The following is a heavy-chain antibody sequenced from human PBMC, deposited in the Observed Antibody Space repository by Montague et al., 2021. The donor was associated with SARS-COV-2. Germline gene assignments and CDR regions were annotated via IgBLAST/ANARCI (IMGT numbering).Heavy chain of an antibody. CDR3: ARSRDWYLGN. Sequence: SETLSLTCTVSGDSISSGGYFWGWIRQPPGKGLEWIASIHIGGTSYLXPSLKSRVTISIDSSKNQFSLNVTSVTAADTAVYFCARSRDWYLGNWGQGTLATVYS. CDR1: GDSISSGGYF. V-gene: IGHV4-39*07. D-gene: IGHD3-9*01. J-gene: IGHJ4*02. CDR2: IHIGGTS.